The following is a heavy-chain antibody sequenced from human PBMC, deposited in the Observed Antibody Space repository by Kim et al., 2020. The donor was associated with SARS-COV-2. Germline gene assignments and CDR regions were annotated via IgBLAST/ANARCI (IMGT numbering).Heavy chain of an antibody. D-gene: IGHD3-22*01. Sequence: YADSVKGRFTISRDNAKNTLYLQMNSLRAEDTAIYYCARGSSGSFDYWGQGSLVTVSS. V-gene: IGHV3-74*03. CDR3: ARGSSGSFDY. J-gene: IGHJ4*02.